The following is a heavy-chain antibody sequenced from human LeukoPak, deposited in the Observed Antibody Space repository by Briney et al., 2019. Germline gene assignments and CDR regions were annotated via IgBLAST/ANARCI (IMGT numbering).Heavy chain of an antibody. J-gene: IGHJ6*02. CDR1: GLTFSSYG. Sequence: GGSLRLSCAASGLTFSSYGMHWVRQAPGKGLEWVAFIRYDGSNKYYADSVKGRFTISRDNSKNTLYLQMNSLRAEDTAVYYCASSGVYGSGIYPPYYYYYYGMDVWSQGTTVTVSS. CDR2: IRYDGSNK. CDR3: ASSGVYGSGIYPPYYYYYYGMDV. D-gene: IGHD3-10*01. V-gene: IGHV3-30*02.